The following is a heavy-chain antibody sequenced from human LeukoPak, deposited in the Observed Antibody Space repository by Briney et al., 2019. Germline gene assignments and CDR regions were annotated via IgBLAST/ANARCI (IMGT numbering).Heavy chain of an antibody. Sequence: SVKVSFKASGGTFSSYAISWVRQAPGQGLEWMGRIIPILGIANYAQKFQGRVTITADKSTSTAYMELSSLRSEDTAVYYCARGLGYSSSVYYYYYYGMDVWGQGTTVTVSS. J-gene: IGHJ6*02. CDR3: ARGLGYSSSVYYYYYYGMDV. CDR2: IIPILGIA. D-gene: IGHD6-6*01. CDR1: GGTFSSYA. V-gene: IGHV1-69*04.